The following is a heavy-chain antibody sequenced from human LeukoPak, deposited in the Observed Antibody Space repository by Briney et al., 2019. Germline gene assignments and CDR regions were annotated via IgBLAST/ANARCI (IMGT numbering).Heavy chain of an antibody. CDR3: ARDHSGYCSGGSCYGRAYYYYGIDV. CDR2: ISYDGSNK. Sequence: PGRSLRLSCAASGFTFSSYAMRWVRQALGKGLEWVAVISYDGSNKYYADSVKGRFTISRDNSKNTLYLQMNSLRAEDTAVYYCARDHSGYCSGGSCYGRAYYYYGIDVWGQGTTVTVSS. CDR1: GFTFSSYA. J-gene: IGHJ6*02. V-gene: IGHV3-30-3*01. D-gene: IGHD2-15*01.